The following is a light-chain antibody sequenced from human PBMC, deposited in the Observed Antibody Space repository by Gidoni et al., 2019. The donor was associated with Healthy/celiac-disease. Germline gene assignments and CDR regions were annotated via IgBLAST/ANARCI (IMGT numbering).Light chain of an antibody. Sequence: SYELTQPPSVSVSPGQTASITCSGDKLGDKYACWYQQKPGQSPVLVIYQDSKRPSGIPERFSGSNSGNTATLTIGGTQAMDEADYYCQAWDSSPVVFGGGPKLTVL. CDR2: QDS. CDR3: QAWDSSPVV. CDR1: KLGDKY. J-gene: IGLJ2*01. V-gene: IGLV3-1*01.